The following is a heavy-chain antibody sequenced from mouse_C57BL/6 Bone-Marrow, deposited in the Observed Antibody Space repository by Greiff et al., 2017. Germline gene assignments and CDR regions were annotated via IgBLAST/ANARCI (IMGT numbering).Heavy chain of an antibody. CDR3: ARRNDYAYAMDY. CDR2: LNPSSGYT. Sequence: QVQLQQSGAELARPGASVKMSCKASGYTFTSYTMHWVKQRPGQGLEWIGYLNPSSGYTKYTQKFKDKATLTADKSSSTAYMQLSSLTSEDSAVYYCARRNDYAYAMDYWGQGTSVTVSS. J-gene: IGHJ4*01. CDR1: GYTFTSYT. V-gene: IGHV1-4*01. D-gene: IGHD2-4*01.